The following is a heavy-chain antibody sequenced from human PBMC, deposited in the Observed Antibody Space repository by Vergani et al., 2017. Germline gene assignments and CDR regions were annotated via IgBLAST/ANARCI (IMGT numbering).Heavy chain of an antibody. V-gene: IGHV1-18*01. Sequence: QVQLVQSGAEVKKPGASLHLSSYASRYPFPLFPLLSLLQPPGQRLGWMRCIRAYNGNTNYAQKLQGRVTMTTDTSTSTAYMELRSLRSDDTAVYYCARGIVGAAAHFDYWGQGTLVTVSS. D-gene: IGHD1-26*01. CDR3: ARGIVGAAAHFDY. CDR1: RYPFPLFP. J-gene: IGHJ4*02. CDR2: IRAYNGNT.